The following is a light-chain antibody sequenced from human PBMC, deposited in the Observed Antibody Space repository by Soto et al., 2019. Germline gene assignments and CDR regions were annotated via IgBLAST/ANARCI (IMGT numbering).Light chain of an antibody. Sequence: EIVLTQSPGTLSLSPGDRATLSCRASQSVSSSDLAWYQQKPGQAPTLLIFVASTRTTGIPDRFSGSGSGTDFTLTISRLEPEDFAVYYCQQYGGSTLYTFGQGTKLEIK. J-gene: IGKJ2*01. CDR2: VAS. CDR1: QSVSSSD. CDR3: QQYGGSTLYT. V-gene: IGKV3-20*01.